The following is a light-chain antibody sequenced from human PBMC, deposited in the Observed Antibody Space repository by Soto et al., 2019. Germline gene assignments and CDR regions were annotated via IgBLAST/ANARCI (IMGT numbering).Light chain of an antibody. CDR3: QQYDNLPFT. V-gene: IGKV1-33*01. J-gene: IGKJ4*01. CDR1: QDISNY. CDR2: DAS. Sequence: DIQMTQSPSSLSASVGDRVTITCQASQDISNYLNWCQQKPGKAPKLLIYDASNLETGVPSRFSGSRSGTDFTFTISSLQPEDIATYYCQQYDNLPFTFGGGTKVEIK.